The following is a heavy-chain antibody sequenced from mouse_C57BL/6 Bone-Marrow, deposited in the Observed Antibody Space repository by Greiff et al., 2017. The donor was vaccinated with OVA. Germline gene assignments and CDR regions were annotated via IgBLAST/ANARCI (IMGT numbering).Heavy chain of an antibody. D-gene: IGHD4-1*01. CDR2: INPYNGGT. Sequence: SGPVLVKPGASVKMSCKASGYTFTDYYMNWVKQSHGKSLEWIGVINPYNGGTSYNQKFKGKATLTVDKSSSTAYMELNSLTSEDSAVYYCARGPWVSFDYWGQGTTLTVSS. J-gene: IGHJ2*01. CDR3: ARGPWVSFDY. V-gene: IGHV1-19*01. CDR1: GYTFTDYY.